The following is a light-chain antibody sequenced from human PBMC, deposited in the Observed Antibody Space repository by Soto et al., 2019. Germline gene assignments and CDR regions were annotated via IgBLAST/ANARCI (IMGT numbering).Light chain of an antibody. Sequence: DIQLTQSSSSLSASVGDSGSISCRASQSISNYLNWYQQKPRKAPKVLIIAASRLQSGVPSRFSGSGSGTDFTLTITSLQPEDFATYYCQQSYSRTFGQGTKV. CDR3: QQSYSRT. J-gene: IGKJ1*01. V-gene: IGKV1-39*01. CDR2: AAS. CDR1: QSISNY.